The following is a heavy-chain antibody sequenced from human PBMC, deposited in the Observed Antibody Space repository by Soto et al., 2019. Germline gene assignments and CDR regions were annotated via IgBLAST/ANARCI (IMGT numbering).Heavy chain of an antibody. D-gene: IGHD6-19*01. CDR1: GFTFSDYY. Sequence: GGSLRLSCAVSGFTFSDYYMTWIRQAPGKGLEWVSYISSSTSHTNYADSVKGRFTISRDNSKNTLYLQMNSLRAEDTAVYYCARDYGSGFDYWGQGTLVTVSS. CDR3: ARDYGSGFDY. J-gene: IGHJ4*02. V-gene: IGHV3-11*06. CDR2: ISSSTSHT.